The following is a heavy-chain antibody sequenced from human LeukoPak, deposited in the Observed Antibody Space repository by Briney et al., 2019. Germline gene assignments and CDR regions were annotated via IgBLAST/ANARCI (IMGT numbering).Heavy chain of an antibody. J-gene: IGHJ4*02. D-gene: IGHD2-15*01. V-gene: IGHV3-30*03. Sequence: GGSLRLPCAASGFTFSSYGMNWVRQAPGKGLEWVAVISYDGSNKYYADSVKGRFTISRDNAKNSLYLQMNSLRAEDTALYYCARWVAACTRWFDYWGQGTLVTVSS. CDR3: ARWVAACTRWFDY. CDR2: ISYDGSNK. CDR1: GFTFSSYG.